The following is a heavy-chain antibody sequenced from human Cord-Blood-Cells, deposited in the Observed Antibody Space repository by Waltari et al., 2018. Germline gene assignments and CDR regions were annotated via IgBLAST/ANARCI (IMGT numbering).Heavy chain of an antibody. CDR2: IYSGGST. J-gene: IGHJ4*02. Sequence: EVQLVETGGGLIQPGGSLRLSCAASGFTVSSNYMSWVRQAPGKGLEWVSVIYSGGSTYDADSVKGRFTISRDKSKNTLYLQMNSLRAEDTAVYYCARNWNFDYWGQGTLVTVSS. CDR3: ARNWNFDY. CDR1: GFTVSSNY. V-gene: IGHV3-53*02. D-gene: IGHD1-1*01.